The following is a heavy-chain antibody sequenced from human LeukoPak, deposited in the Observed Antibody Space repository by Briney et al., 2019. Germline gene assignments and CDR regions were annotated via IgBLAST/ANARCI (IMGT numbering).Heavy chain of an antibody. CDR1: GFTFSTFN. CDR3: ATYSSRNAREFQS. J-gene: IGHJ1*01. CDR2: IRSGTGII. V-gene: IGHV3-48*04. D-gene: IGHD2-2*01. Sequence: GGSLRLSCAASGFTFSTFNMNWVRQAPGKGLEWVSYIRSGTGIIYYADSVKGRFTISRDNARSSLYLQMNSLRAEDRAVYYCATYSSRNAREFQSWGQGTLVTVSS.